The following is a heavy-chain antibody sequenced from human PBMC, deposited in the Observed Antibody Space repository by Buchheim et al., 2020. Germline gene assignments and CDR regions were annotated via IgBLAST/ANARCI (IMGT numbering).Heavy chain of an antibody. D-gene: IGHD2-2*01. CDR3: AREGKGYCGSTSCYSYFDY. CDR1: GGSISSSNW. J-gene: IGHJ4*02. Sequence: QVQLQESGPGLVKPSGTLSLTCAVPGGSISSSNWWSWVRRPPEKGLEWIGEIFHSGSTNYNPSLKSPVTISVDTRKNQFSPKLTSVTAADTAFYYCAREGKGYCGSTSCYSYFDYWGQGTL. CDR2: IFHSGST. V-gene: IGHV4-4*02.